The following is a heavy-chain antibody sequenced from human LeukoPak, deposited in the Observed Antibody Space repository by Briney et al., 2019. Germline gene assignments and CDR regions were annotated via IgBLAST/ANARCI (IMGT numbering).Heavy chain of an antibody. V-gene: IGHV4-34*01. CDR2: INHSGST. CDR1: GGSFSGYY. D-gene: IGHD4-17*01. CDR3: ARDLRDYVPYWYFDL. J-gene: IGHJ2*01. Sequence: SETLSLTCAVYGGSFSGYYWSWIRQPPGKGLEWIGEINHSGSTNYNPSLKSRVTMSVDTSKNQFSLKLSSVTAADTAVYYCARDLRDYVPYWYFDLWGRGTLVTVSS.